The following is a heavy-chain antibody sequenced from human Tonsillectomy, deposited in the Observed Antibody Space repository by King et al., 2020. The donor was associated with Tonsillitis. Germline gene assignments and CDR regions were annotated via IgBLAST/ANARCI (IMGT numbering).Heavy chain of an antibody. CDR3: ARGDYGSGSYYWFDP. J-gene: IGHJ5*02. Sequence: VQLQQWGAGLLKPSETLSLTCAVYGGSFSGYYWNWIRQPPGKGLEWIGEINHSGSTNCNPSLKSRDTISVDTSKNQFSLKLSSVTAADTAVYYCARGDYGSGSYYWFDPWGQGTLVTVSS. D-gene: IGHD3-10*01. CDR1: GGSFSGYY. V-gene: IGHV4-34*01. CDR2: INHSGST.